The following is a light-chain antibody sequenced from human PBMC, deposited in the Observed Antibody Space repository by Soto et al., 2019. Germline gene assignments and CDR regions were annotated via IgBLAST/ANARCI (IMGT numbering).Light chain of an antibody. J-gene: IGKJ1*01. Sequence: GQSVTITCRASQNIRNLLAWYQQKPGKAPKLLIYDASSLASGVPSRFSGSGSGTEFTLTINSLQPEDFATYYCQQYNIYSGTFGQGTKVDIK. CDR1: QNIRNL. CDR3: QQYNIYSGT. V-gene: IGKV1-5*01. CDR2: DAS.